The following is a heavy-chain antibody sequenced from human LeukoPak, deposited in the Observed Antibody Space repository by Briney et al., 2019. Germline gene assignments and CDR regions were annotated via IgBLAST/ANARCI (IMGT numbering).Heavy chain of an antibody. Sequence: SETLSLTCTVSGGSISSGGYYWSWIRQPPGKGLEWIGYIYHSGSTYYNPSLKSRVTISVDRSKNQFSLKLSSVTAADTAVYYCARAGDTIFGVVIRPETRFDPWGQGTLVTVSS. CDR3: ARAGDTIFGVVIRPETRFDP. CDR1: GGSISSGGYY. J-gene: IGHJ5*02. CDR2: IYHSGST. D-gene: IGHD3-3*01. V-gene: IGHV4-30-2*01.